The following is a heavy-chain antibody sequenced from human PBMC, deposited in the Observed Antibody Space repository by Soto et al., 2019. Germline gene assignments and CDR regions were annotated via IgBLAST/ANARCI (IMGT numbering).Heavy chain of an antibody. D-gene: IGHD1-26*01. J-gene: IGHJ4*02. Sequence: QVQLGQSGAGVKNPGASVKVSCKASGYTFTSYGIIWVRQAPGQGLEWIVWISAYNGNTHYAQKLQGRVTMTTDTSTSTAYSALRSLRSADTAVYYCARARGSYALDYWGQGTLVTVSS. CDR3: ARARGSYALDY. V-gene: IGHV1-18*01. CDR1: GYTFTSYG. CDR2: ISAYNGNT.